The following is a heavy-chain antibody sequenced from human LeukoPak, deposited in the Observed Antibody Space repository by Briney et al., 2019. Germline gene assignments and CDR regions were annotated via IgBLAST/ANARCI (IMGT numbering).Heavy chain of an antibody. CDR2: ISYSGST. D-gene: IGHD3-16*01. CDR1: GGSISSDS. V-gene: IGHV4-59*01. CDR3: ARGGGDFDYVWGTYPPLDY. J-gene: IGHJ4*02. Sequence: SETLSLTCSVSGGSISSDSWSWIRQPPGKGLEWIGYISYSGSTNYNPSLKTRVTISVDTSKNQFSLKLSSVTAADTAVYFCARGGGDFDYVWGTYPPLDYWGQGALVTVSS.